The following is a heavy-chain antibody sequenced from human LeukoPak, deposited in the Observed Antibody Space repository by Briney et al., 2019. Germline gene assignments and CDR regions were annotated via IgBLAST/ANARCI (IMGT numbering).Heavy chain of an antibody. D-gene: IGHD1-26*01. J-gene: IGHJ4*02. V-gene: IGHV1-8*01. CDR3: ARGRVGFDY. Sequence: ASVKVSCKASGYTFTNNDINWVRQATGQGLEWMGWMRPSSGNTEFARKFQGRVTMTRDTSISTAYMELTSLTSDDTALYYCARGRVGFDYWGQGTLVTVSS. CDR2: MRPSSGNT. CDR1: GYTFTNND.